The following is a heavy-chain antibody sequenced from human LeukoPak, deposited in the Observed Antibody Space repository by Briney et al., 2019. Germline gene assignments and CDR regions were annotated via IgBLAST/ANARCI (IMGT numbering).Heavy chain of an antibody. V-gene: IGHV3-23*01. Sequence: GGSLRLSCAASGFAFSSYAMSWVRQAPGKGLDWVSAISGSGGSTYYADSVKGRFTISRDNSKNTLYLQMNSLRVEDTAVYYCAKLTYGGNSGGSYWGQGTLVTVSS. CDR2: ISGSGGST. J-gene: IGHJ4*02. D-gene: IGHD4-23*01. CDR3: AKLTYGGNSGGSY. CDR1: GFAFSSYA.